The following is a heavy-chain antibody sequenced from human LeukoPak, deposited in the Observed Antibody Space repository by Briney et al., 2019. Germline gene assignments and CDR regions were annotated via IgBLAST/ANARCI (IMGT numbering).Heavy chain of an antibody. Sequence: SETLSLTCTVSGGSISSYYWSWIRQPPGKGLEWIGYIHYSGSTNYNPSLKSRVTISVDTSKNQFSLKLSSVTAADTAVYYCARERGGYCSSTSCYTNPFDYWGQGTLVTVSS. J-gene: IGHJ4*02. D-gene: IGHD2-2*02. CDR2: IHYSGST. CDR3: ARERGGYCSSTSCYTNPFDY. V-gene: IGHV4-59*01. CDR1: GGSISSYY.